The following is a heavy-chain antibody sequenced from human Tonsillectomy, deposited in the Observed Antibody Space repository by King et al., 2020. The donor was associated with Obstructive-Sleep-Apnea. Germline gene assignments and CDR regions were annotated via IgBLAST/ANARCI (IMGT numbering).Heavy chain of an antibody. Sequence: QLQESGPGLVKPSETLSLTCTVSGGSISSSSYYWGWIRQPPGKGLEWIGSIYYSGSTYYNPSLKSRVTISLDTSKNPFSLKLSSVTAADTAVYYCARVYYDSSGYIYYFDYWGQGTLVTVSS. CDR2: IYYSGST. D-gene: IGHD3-22*01. CDR1: GGSISSSSYY. CDR3: ARVYYDSSGYIYYFDY. J-gene: IGHJ4*02. V-gene: IGHV4-39*07.